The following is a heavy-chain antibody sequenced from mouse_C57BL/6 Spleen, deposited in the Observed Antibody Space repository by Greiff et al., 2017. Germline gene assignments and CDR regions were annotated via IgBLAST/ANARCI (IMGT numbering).Heavy chain of an antibody. D-gene: IGHD2-5*01. CDR2: IDPSDSYT. CDR3: ARRRETYYSNYFDY. CDR1: GYTFTSYW. V-gene: IGHV1-50*01. Sequence: VKLQQPGAELVKPGASVKLSCKASGYTFTSYWMQWVKQRPGQGLEWIGEIDPSDSYTNYNQKFKGKATLTVDTSSSTAYMQLSSLTSEDSAVYYCARRRETYYSNYFDYWGQGTTLTVSS. J-gene: IGHJ2*01.